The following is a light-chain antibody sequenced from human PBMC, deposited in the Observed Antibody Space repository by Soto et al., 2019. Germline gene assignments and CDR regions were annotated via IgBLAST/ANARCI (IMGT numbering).Light chain of an antibody. CDR1: SSNVESNS. CDR3: AAWDDSLSAYV. Sequence: QSALTQPPSASGAPGQRVVISCSGGSSNVESNSVNWYQHLPGSVPKLLIFSNNQRPSGVPDRLSGSKSGTSASLAIAGLQSDDEADYYCAAWDDSLSAYVFGSGTQLTVL. J-gene: IGLJ7*01. CDR2: SNN. V-gene: IGLV1-44*01.